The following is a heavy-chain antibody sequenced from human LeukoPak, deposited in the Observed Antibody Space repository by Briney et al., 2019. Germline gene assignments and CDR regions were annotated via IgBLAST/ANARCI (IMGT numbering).Heavy chain of an antibody. CDR3: ARDGFYSNHGLDY. CDR1: GFTFSSYS. CDR2: ISNDGTNK. J-gene: IGHJ4*02. V-gene: IGHV3-30*04. D-gene: IGHD4-11*01. Sequence: GGSLRLSCAASGFTFSSYSTHWVRQAPGKGLEWVAIISNDGTNKYYADSVKGRFTISRDNPKNTLYLQMNSLRAEDTAVYYCARDGFYSNHGLDYWGQGTLVTVSS.